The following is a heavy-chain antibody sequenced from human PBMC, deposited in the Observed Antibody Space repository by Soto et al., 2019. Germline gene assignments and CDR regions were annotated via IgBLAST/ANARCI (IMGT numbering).Heavy chain of an antibody. J-gene: IGHJ6*03. CDR2: IYYSGST. CDR1: GGSISSGGYY. D-gene: IGHD6-25*01. V-gene: IGHV4-31*03. Sequence: SETLSLTCTVSGGSISSGGYYWSWIRQHPGKGLEWIGYIYYSGSTYYNPSLKSRVTISVDTSKNQFSLKLSSVTAADTAVYYCARAARSGTYYYYYMDVWGKGTTVTVSS. CDR3: ARAARSGTYYYYYMDV.